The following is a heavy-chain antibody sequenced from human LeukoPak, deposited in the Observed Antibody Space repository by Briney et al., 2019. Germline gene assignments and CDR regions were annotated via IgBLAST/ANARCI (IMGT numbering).Heavy chain of an antibody. CDR1: GGSISSGGYY. D-gene: IGHD3/OR15-3a*01. J-gene: IGHJ4*02. CDR2: IYHSGST. CDR3: ARVQTDWRPKD. Sequence: TSQTLSLTCTVSGGSISSGGYYWSWIRQPPGKGLEWIGYIYHSGSTYYNPSLKSRVTISVDRSKNQFSLKLSSVTAADTAVYYCARVQTDWRPKDWGQGTPVTVSS. V-gene: IGHV4-30-2*01.